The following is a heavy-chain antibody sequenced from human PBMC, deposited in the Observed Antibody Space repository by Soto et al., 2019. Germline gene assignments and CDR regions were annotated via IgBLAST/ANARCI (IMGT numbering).Heavy chain of an antibody. CDR3: ARTAAAGKYYYGMDV. CDR1: GYSFTSYW. V-gene: IGHV5-51*01. Sequence: GESLKISCKGSGYSFTSYWIGWVRQMPGKGLELMGIIYPGDSDTRYSPSFQGQVTISADKSISTAYLQWSSLKASDTAMYYCARTAAAGKYYYGMDVWGQGTTVTVPS. CDR2: IYPGDSDT. J-gene: IGHJ6*02. D-gene: IGHD6-13*01.